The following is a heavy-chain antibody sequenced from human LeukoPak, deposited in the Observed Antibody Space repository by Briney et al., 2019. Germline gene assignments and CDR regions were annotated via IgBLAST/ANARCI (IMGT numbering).Heavy chain of an antibody. CDR1: GYTFTGCY. D-gene: IGHD6-19*01. J-gene: IGHJ4*02. V-gene: IGHV1-2*02. CDR2: INPNSGGT. Sequence: GASVKVSCKASGYTFTGCYMHWVRQAPGQGLEWMGWINPNSGGTNYAQKFQGRVTMTRDTSISTAYMELSRLRSDDTAVYYCARGMSYPPVLIAVAGDFDYWGQGTLVTVSS. CDR3: ARGMSYPPVLIAVAGDFDY.